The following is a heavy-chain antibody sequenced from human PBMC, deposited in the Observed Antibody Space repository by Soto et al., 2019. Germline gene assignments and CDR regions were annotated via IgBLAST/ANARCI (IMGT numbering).Heavy chain of an antibody. CDR2: INSDGSST. CDR3: ARGPQRIVVVPAARFVDY. D-gene: IGHD2-2*01. CDR1: GFTFSSYW. V-gene: IGHV3-74*01. Sequence: GGSLRLSCAASGFTFSSYWMHWVRQAPGKGLVWVSRINSDGSSTSYADSVKGRFTISRDNAKNTLYLQMNSLRAEDTAVYYCARGPQRIVVVPAARFVDYWGQGTLVTVSS. J-gene: IGHJ4*02.